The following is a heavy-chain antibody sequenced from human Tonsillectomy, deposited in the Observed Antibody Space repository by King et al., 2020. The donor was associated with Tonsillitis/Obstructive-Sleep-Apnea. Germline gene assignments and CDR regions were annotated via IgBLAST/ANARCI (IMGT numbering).Heavy chain of an antibody. Sequence: VQLQQWGAGLLKPSETLSLTCAVYGGSLSGYYWSWIRQPPGKGLEWIGEISNSGSTKYNPSLKSRVTISVDTSKNQFSLKLSSVTAADTAVYYCARDYYYDNSGYEVWGQGTLVTVSS. V-gene: IGHV4-34*01. CDR3: ARDYYYDNSGYEV. CDR2: ISNSGST. D-gene: IGHD3-22*01. CDR1: GGSLSGYY. J-gene: IGHJ4*02.